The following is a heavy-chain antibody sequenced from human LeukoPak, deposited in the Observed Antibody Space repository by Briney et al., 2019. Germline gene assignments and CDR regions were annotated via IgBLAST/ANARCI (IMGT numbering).Heavy chain of an antibody. CDR3: ARGRAEDFYDSSGYLGEYYFDY. J-gene: IGHJ4*02. CDR1: GGSISSGGYY. D-gene: IGHD3-22*01. Sequence: SETLSLTCTVSGGSISSGGYYWSWIRQHPGKGLEWIVYIYYSGSTYYNPSLKSRVTISVDTSKNQFSLKLSSVTAADTAVYYCARGRAEDFYDSSGYLGEYYFDYWGQGTLVTVSS. CDR2: IYYSGST. V-gene: IGHV4-31*03.